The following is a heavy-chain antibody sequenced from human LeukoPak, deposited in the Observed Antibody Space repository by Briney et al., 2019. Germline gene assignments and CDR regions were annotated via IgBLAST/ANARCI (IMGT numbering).Heavy chain of an antibody. V-gene: IGHV3-21*04. CDR1: GFTFSSYS. J-gene: IGHJ4*02. Sequence: GGSLRLSCAASGFTFSSYSMNWVRQAPGKGLEWVSSISSSSSYIYYADSVKGRFTISRDNSKNTLYLQMNSLRAEDTAVYYCAQWLDFDYWGQGTLVTDAS. CDR2: ISSSSSYI. D-gene: IGHD6-19*01. CDR3: AQWLDFDY.